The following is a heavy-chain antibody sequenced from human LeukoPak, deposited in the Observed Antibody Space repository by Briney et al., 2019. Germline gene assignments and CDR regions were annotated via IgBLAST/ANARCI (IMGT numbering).Heavy chain of an antibody. CDR2: ISSSGSTI. Sequence: GGSLRLSCAASGFTFSDYYMSWIRQAPGKGLEWVSYISSSGSTIYYADAVRGRFTISGDNANNSLYLQMNSLRAEDTAVYYCARDSSSRARNWFDPWGQGTLVTVSS. CDR1: GFTFSDYY. D-gene: IGHD6-13*01. CDR3: ARDSSSRARNWFDP. J-gene: IGHJ5*02. V-gene: IGHV3-11*01.